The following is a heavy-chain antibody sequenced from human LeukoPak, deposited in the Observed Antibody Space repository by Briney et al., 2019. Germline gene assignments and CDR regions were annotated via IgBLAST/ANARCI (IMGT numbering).Heavy chain of an antibody. J-gene: IGHJ1*01. D-gene: IGHD6-13*01. CDR2: IHHSGST. CDR1: GGSISSSSYY. V-gene: IGHV4-39*07. CDR3: ARVAAGIGFFQH. Sequence: SETLSLTCTVSGGSISSSSYYWGWIRQPPGKGLEWIGNIHHSGSTYYNPSLKSRVTISVDASKNQLSLKLSSVTAADTAVYYCARVAAGIGFFQHWGQGTLVTVSS.